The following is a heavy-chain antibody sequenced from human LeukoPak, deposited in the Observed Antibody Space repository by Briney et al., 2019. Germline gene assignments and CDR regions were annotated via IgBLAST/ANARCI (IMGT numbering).Heavy chain of an antibody. Sequence: ASVKVSCKASGYTFTSYGISWVRQAPGQGLEWMGWISAYNGNTNYAQKLQGRVTMTTDTSTSTAYMELRSLRSEDTAVYYCARDRVAADPGYYYMDVWGKGTTVTVS. V-gene: IGHV1-18*01. CDR1: GYTFTSYG. CDR2: ISAYNGNT. J-gene: IGHJ6*03. CDR3: ARDRVAADPGYYYMDV. D-gene: IGHD3-10*01.